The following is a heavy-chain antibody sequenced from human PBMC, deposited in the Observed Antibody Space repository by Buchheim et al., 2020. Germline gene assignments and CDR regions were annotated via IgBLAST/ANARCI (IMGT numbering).Heavy chain of an antibody. CDR3: ARDSGDDYGDYGTPNYYYMDV. Sequence: EVQLVESGGGLVKPGGSLRLSCAASGFTFSSYSMNWVRQAPGKGLEWVSSISSSSSYIYYADSVKGRFTISRDNAKNSLYLQMNSLRAEDTAVYYCARDSGDDYGDYGTPNYYYMDVWGKGTT. J-gene: IGHJ6*03. D-gene: IGHD4-17*01. CDR1: GFTFSSYS. CDR2: ISSSSSYI. V-gene: IGHV3-21*01.